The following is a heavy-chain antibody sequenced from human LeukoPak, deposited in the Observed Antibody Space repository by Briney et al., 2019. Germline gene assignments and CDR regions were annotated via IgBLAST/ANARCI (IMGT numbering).Heavy chain of an antibody. CDR1: GASISTGDYY. V-gene: IGHV4-30-4*08. J-gene: IGHJ4*02. CDR3: ARDYVEMATPSGGRRSFDY. CDR2: LYTSGST. Sequence: PSQPLSLTCTVSGASISTGDYYWSSIRQPPGKGLEWIGYLYTSGSTYYNPYLKSRVTISVDTSKNQFSQRLSSVTAADTAVYYCARDYVEMATPSGGRRSFDYWGQGTLVTVSS. D-gene: IGHD5-24*01.